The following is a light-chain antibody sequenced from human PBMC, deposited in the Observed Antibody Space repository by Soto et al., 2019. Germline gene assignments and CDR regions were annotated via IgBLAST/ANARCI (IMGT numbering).Light chain of an antibody. J-gene: IGLJ2*01. CDR1: SSNIGSNT. CDR2: SND. V-gene: IGLV1-44*01. CDR3: AAWDDSLSGVV. Sequence: QSVLTQPPSASGTPGQRVTISCAGSSSNIGSNTVNWYQQLPGTAPKLLIHSNDQRPSGVPDRFSGSESGTSASLAISGLQSEDEADYYCAAWDDSLSGVVFGGGTKLTVL.